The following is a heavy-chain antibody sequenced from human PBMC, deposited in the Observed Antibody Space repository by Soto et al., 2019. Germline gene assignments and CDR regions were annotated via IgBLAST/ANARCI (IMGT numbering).Heavy chain of an antibody. CDR1: SGSISRTVW. J-gene: IGHJ5*02. CDR2: ISQYGDT. D-gene: IGHD2-21*02. CDR3: ASLGGDFDP. V-gene: IGHV4-4*02. Sequence: QVQLQESGPGLVKPSGTLSVTCGVSSGSISRTVWWSWVRQPPVKGVEWIGEISQYGDTNFNPSLQSRVTMSIDKPKTQFYLKVSSVTAADTAVYHCASLGGDFDPWGQGILVTVSS.